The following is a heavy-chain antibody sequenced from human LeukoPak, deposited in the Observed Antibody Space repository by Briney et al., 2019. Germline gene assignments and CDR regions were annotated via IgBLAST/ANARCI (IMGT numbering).Heavy chain of an antibody. CDR1: GFTFSDHY. Sequence: GGSLRLSCAASGFTFSDHYLTWIRQAPGKGLEWVSYISSFGRTINYLDSVKGRFTISRDNAKNSLYLQMDSLRAEDTALYYCARDHKGGDGADAFDIWGHGTMVTVSS. J-gene: IGHJ3*02. CDR3: ARDHKGGDGADAFDI. V-gene: IGHV3-11*01. CDR2: ISSFGRTI. D-gene: IGHD5-24*01.